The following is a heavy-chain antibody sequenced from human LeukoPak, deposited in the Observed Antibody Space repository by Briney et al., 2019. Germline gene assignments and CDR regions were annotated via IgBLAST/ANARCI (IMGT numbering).Heavy chain of an antibody. Sequence: SQTLSLTCTVSGGSISSGGYYWSWIRQPPGKGLEWIGEINHSGSTNYNPSLKSRVTISVDTSKNQFSLKLSSVTAADTAVYYCARRLGLTIFGVVTDDPGYYFDYWGQGTLVTVPS. CDR3: ARRLGLTIFGVVTDDPGYYFDY. V-gene: IGHV4-30-2*01. CDR1: GGSISSGGYY. CDR2: INHSGST. J-gene: IGHJ4*02. D-gene: IGHD3-3*01.